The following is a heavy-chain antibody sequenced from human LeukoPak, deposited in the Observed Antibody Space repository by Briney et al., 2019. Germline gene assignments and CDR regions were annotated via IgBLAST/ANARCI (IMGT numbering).Heavy chain of an antibody. CDR2: ISYDGSNK. D-gene: IGHD2-15*01. Sequence: GRSLRLSCAASGFTFSSYAMHWVRQAPGKGLEWVAVISYDGSNKYYADSVKGRFTISRDNSKNTLYLQMNSLRAEDTAVYYCARDFLLYCSGGGCPLDYWGQGTLVTVSS. J-gene: IGHJ4*02. V-gene: IGHV3-30-3*01. CDR1: GFTFSSYA. CDR3: ARDFLLYCSGGGCPLDY.